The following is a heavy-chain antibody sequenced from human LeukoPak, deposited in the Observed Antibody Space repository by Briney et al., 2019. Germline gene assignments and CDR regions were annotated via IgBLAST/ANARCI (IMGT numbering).Heavy chain of an antibody. CDR1: GGSISSGGYY. CDR3: ARISGYEGLVDY. D-gene: IGHD3-22*01. Sequence: SQTLSLTCTVSGGSISSGGYYWSWIRQHPGKGLEWIGYIYYSGSTYYNPSLKSRVTISVDTSKDQFSLKLSSVTAADTAVYYCARISGYEGLVDYWGQGTLVTVSS. V-gene: IGHV4-31*03. CDR2: IYYSGST. J-gene: IGHJ4*02.